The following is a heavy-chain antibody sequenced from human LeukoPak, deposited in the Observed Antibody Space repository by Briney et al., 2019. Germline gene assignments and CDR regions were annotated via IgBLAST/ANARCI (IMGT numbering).Heavy chain of an antibody. CDR2: SSASSSDV. V-gene: IGHV3-48*01. CDR1: GLAFSSSA. J-gene: IGHJ3*02. CDR3: ARGRDHAFDI. Sequence: GGSLRLSCAASGLAFSSSAMNWVRKTPGKGLEWLSYSSASSSDVYYADSVKGRSTISRDNAKSSLYLQMNSLTAEDTAIYFCARGRDHAFDIWGQGTRVTVSS.